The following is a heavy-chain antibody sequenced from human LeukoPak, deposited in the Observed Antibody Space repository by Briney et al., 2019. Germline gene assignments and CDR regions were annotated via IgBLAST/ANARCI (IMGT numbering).Heavy chain of an antibody. J-gene: IGHJ4*01. D-gene: IGHD3-10*01. Sequence: GGSLRLSCAASKFTFGIFTMNWLRQAPGKSLEWVSSISSSSTYIYYADSVKGRFTISRDNAKDSLYLQMNSLRAEDTAVYYCAKLPYGSVDYWGQGTLVTVSS. CDR1: KFTFGIFT. CDR2: ISSSSTYI. V-gene: IGHV3-21*01. CDR3: AKLPYGSVDY.